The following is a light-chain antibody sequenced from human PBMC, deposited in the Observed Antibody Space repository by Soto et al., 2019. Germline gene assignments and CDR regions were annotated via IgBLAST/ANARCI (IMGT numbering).Light chain of an antibody. CDR1: SSNIGDNP. CDR2: NNN. Sequence: QSVLPQPPSASAPPGQRVTISCSGGSSNIGDNPVNWYQHLPGAAPTLLIYNNNQRPSGVPDRFSGSKSGASASLAISGLRSEDEADYYCSTWDHTLYAYVFGTGTQLTVL. V-gene: IGLV1-44*01. CDR3: STWDHTLYAYV. J-gene: IGLJ1*01.